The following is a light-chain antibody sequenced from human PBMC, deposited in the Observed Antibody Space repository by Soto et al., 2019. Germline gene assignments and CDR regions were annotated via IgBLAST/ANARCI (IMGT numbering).Light chain of an antibody. CDR1: QSVSNN. J-gene: IGKJ5*01. CDR3: QQYDQWPIT. V-gene: IGKV3D-15*01. Sequence: EIVLTQSPGTLSLTPGERATLSCRASQSVSNNYLAWYQQKPGQAPRLLIYGASNRATGIPDRFSGSGSGTEFSFTVTSLQSEDFAVYYCQQYDQWPITFGQGTLLEI. CDR2: GAS.